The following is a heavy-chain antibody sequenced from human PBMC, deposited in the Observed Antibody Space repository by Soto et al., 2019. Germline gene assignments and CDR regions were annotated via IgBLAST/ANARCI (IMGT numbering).Heavy chain of an antibody. D-gene: IGHD2-21*01. CDR3: AKDAIYNDGLWLMDS. CDR2: MTGNGGQI. Sequence: PGESLKISCAGPGFTMSTFAMTWVRQAPGKGRECVCGMTGNGGQIHYADSVRGRFTISKDNSKNTLYLQMSSLRDEDTAIYYCAKDAIYNDGLWLMDSWGQGTLVTVSS. CDR1: GFTMSTFA. V-gene: IGHV3-23*01. J-gene: IGHJ5*02.